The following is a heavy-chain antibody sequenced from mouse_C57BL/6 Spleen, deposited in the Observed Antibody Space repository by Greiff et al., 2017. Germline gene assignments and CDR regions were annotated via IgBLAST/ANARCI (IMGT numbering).Heavy chain of an antibody. D-gene: IGHD2-1*01. CDR2: FYPGSGSI. J-gene: IGHJ3*01. Sequence: QVQLQQSGAELVKPGASVKLSCKASGYTFTEYTIHWVKQRSGQGLEWIGWFYPGSGSIKYNEKFKDKATLTADKSSSTVYMELSRLTSEDSAVYFCARHEDGKPYGNYQAWFAYWGQGTLVTVSA. CDR3: ARHEDGKPYGNYQAWFAY. CDR1: GYTFTEYT. V-gene: IGHV1-62-2*01.